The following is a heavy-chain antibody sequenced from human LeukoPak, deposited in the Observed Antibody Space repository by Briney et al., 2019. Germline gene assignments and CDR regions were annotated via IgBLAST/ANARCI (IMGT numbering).Heavy chain of an antibody. J-gene: IGHJ4*02. V-gene: IGHV4-59*08. D-gene: IGHD6-13*01. CDR3: ARGYSSSWIDY. Sequence: SETLSLTCTASGGSISSYYWSWIRQPPGKGLEWIGYIYYSGSTNYNPSLKSRVTISVDTSKNQFSLKLSSVTAADTAVYYCARGYSSSWIDYWGQGTLVTVSS. CDR2: IYYSGST. CDR1: GGSISSYY.